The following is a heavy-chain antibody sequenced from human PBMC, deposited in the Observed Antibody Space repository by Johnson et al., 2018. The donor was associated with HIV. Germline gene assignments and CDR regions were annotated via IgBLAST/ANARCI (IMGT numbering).Heavy chain of an antibody. V-gene: IGHV3-66*04. CDR2: INSGGST. CDR3: ARPVPTVTDDGFDI. CDR1: GFSVSSNY. J-gene: IGHJ3*02. D-gene: IGHD4-17*01. Sequence: EVQLVESGGGVVQPGGSLRLSCAASGFSVSSNYMTWVRQGPGKGLEWVSVINSGGSTYYADSVKGRFTISRDNSKNTLYLQMNSLRAEDTAGYYCARPVPTVTDDGFDICGQGTMVTVSS.